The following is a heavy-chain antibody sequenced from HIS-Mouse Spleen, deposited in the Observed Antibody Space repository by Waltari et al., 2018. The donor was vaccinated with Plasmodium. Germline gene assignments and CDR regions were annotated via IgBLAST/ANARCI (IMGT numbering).Heavy chain of an antibody. J-gene: IGHJ6*02. D-gene: IGHD6-6*01. CDR1: GFSLSTSGMC. V-gene: IGHV2-70*15. CDR2: IDWDDDQ. CDR3: ARTTYSSSSAKYYYYGMDV. Sequence: QVTLRESGPALVKPTQTLTLTCTFSGFSLSTSGMCVSWILQPPGKALEWLARIDWDDDQYYSTSLKTRLTISKDTSKNQVVLTMTNMDPVDTATYYCARTTYSSSSAKYYYYGMDVWGQGTTVTVSS.